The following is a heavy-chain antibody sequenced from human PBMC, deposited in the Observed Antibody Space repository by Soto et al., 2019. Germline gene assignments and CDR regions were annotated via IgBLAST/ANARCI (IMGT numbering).Heavy chain of an antibody. CDR1: GYTFTSYG. D-gene: IGHD2-2*01. Sequence: ASVKVSCKASGYTFTSYGISWVRQAPGQGLEWMGWISAYNGNTNYAQKLQGRVTMTTDTSTSTAYMELRSLRSDDTAVYYCARIEADIVVVPAARSFDYWGQGTLVTVSS. CDR2: ISAYNGNT. J-gene: IGHJ4*02. CDR3: ARIEADIVVVPAARSFDY. V-gene: IGHV1-18*04.